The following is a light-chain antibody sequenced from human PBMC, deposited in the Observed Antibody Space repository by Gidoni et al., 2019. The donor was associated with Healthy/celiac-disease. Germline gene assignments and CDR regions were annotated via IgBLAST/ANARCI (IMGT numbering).Light chain of an antibody. CDR2: WAS. CDR1: QSVLYSSNNTNY. Sequence: DIVMTQSPDPLAGALGERATINCKSRQSVLYSSNNTNYLAWYPQKPGQPPKLLIYWASTRESGVPDRFSGSGSGTDFTLTISSLQAEDVAVYYCQQYYSTLYSFXQXTKLEIK. J-gene: IGKJ2*03. CDR3: QQYYSTLYS. V-gene: IGKV4-1*01.